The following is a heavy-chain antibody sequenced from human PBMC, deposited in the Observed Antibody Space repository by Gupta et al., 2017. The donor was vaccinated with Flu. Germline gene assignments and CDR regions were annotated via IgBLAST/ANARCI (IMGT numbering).Heavy chain of an antibody. CDR1: GFRFSGAP. Sequence: EVQLLESGGGLVPPGGSLKLNCARSGFRFSGAPMHWVRQACGRGPEWVGRIRSKANSYATSYAASVKGRFTISRDDSKNTAYLQMNSLKSEDTAVYYCTAHRGIVVAGTFPFDWGQGTVVTVSS. J-gene: IGHJ4*02. V-gene: IGHV3-73*02. CDR3: TAHRGIVVAGTFPFD. CDR2: IRSKANSYAT. D-gene: IGHD6-19*01.